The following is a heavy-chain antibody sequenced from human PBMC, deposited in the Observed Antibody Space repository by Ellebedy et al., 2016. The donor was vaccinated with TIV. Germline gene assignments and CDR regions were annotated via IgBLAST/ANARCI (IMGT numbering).Heavy chain of an antibody. Sequence: GGSLRLXXVASGFTFSDAWMTWVCQAPGKGLEWVGRIKTEAEGGTAQYAAPLNGRFTISRDDSKNTLHLQMNSLKIEDTAVYYCARDRAPEGYGMDVWGQGTTVTVYS. CDR1: GFTFSDAW. CDR2: IKTEAEGGTA. D-gene: IGHD3-10*01. J-gene: IGHJ6*01. CDR3: ARDRAPEGYGMDV. V-gene: IGHV3-15*01.